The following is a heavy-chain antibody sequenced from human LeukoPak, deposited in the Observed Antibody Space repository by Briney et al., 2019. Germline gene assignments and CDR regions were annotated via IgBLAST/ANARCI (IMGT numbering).Heavy chain of an antibody. Sequence: GGSLRLSCAASGFTFSTYWMHWVRQAPGKGLVWVSRIKSDGSTNYADSVKGRFTISRDNAKNTVSLQMNSLRPEDTGVYYCARAPSEIGGYYPEYFRHWGQGALVTVSS. V-gene: IGHV3-74*01. J-gene: IGHJ1*01. D-gene: IGHD3-22*01. CDR1: GFTFSTYW. CDR2: IKSDGST. CDR3: ARAPSEIGGYYPEYFRH.